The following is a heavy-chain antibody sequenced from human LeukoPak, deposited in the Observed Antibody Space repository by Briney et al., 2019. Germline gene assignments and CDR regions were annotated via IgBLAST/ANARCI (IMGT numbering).Heavy chain of an antibody. CDR3: ARDYYETSDYTFDTFDI. CDR1: GYTFNTYG. D-gene: IGHD3-22*01. J-gene: IGHJ3*02. Sequence: ASVKVSCKASGYTFNTYGISWVRQAPGQGPEWMGWISTYNGRANYAQKFRGRVTMTKDTSTTTVHMELTSLRPDDTAVYFCARDYYETSDYTFDTFDIWGQGTVVIVSS. V-gene: IGHV1-18*01. CDR2: ISTYNGRA.